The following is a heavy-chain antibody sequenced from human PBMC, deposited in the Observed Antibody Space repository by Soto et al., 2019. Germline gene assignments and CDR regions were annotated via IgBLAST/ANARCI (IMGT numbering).Heavy chain of an antibody. V-gene: IGHV3-30-3*01. Sequence: GGSLRLSCAASGFTFSSYAMHWVRQAPGKGLEWVAVISYDGSNKYYADSVKGRFTISRDNSKNTLYLQMNSLRAEDTAVYYCARTKYSSGWYSVDYWGQGTLVTVSS. CDR2: ISYDGSNK. D-gene: IGHD6-19*01. J-gene: IGHJ4*02. CDR1: GFTFSSYA. CDR3: ARTKYSSGWYSVDY.